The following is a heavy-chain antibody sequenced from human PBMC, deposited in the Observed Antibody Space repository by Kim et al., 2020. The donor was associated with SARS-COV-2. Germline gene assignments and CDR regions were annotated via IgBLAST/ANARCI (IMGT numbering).Heavy chain of an antibody. V-gene: IGHV4-59*13. D-gene: IGHD1-7*01. J-gene: IGHJ4*02. CDR2: IYYSGST. CDR3: ARGINWKYVVSFDY. Sequence: SETLSLTCTVSDGSISSYYWSWIRQPPGKGLEWIGYIYYSGSTNYNPSLKSRVTISVDTSKNQFSLKLSSVTAADTAVYYCARGINWKYVVSFDYWGQGTLVTVSS. CDR1: DGSISSYY.